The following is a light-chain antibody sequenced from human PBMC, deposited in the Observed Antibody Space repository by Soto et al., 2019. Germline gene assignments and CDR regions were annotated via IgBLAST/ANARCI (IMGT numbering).Light chain of an antibody. Sequence: VVXRAPXXLSXXRCEGAXXSCMASQTVRNNYLAWYQQKPGQAPRLLIYDASSRATGIPDRFSGGGSGTDFTLSISRLEPEDFAVYFCQHYGSSSWTFGRGTKVDIK. V-gene: IGKV3-20*01. CDR3: QHYGSSSWT. J-gene: IGKJ1*01. CDR1: QTVRNNY. CDR2: DAS.